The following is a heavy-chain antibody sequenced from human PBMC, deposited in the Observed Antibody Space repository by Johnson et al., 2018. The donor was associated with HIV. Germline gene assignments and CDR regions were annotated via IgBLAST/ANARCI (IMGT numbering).Heavy chain of an antibody. CDR2: IQYDGSNK. Sequence: QVQLVESGGGVVQPGRSLRLSCAASGFTFSSYAMHWVRQAPGKGLEWVAFIQYDGSNKYYADSVKGRFTISRDNSKNTLYLQMNSLRAEDTALYYCARGRSYSSSYRWLDAFDIWGQGTMVTVSS. D-gene: IGHD6-13*01. CDR1: GFTFSSYA. CDR3: ARGRSYSSSYRWLDAFDI. V-gene: IGHV3-30*04. J-gene: IGHJ3*02.